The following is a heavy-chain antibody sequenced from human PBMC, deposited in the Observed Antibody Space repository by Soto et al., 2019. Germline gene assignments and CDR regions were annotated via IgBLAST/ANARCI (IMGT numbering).Heavy chain of an antibody. Sequence: GASVKVSCKASGYTFTGYYMHWVRQAPGQGLEWMGWINPNSGGTNYAQKFQGWVTMTRDTSISTAYMELSRLRSDDTAVYYCAVIAVAGNVTFDYSGQGTLVTVSS. D-gene: IGHD6-19*01. CDR3: AVIAVAGNVTFDY. CDR2: INPNSGGT. V-gene: IGHV1-2*04. J-gene: IGHJ4*02. CDR1: GYTFTGYY.